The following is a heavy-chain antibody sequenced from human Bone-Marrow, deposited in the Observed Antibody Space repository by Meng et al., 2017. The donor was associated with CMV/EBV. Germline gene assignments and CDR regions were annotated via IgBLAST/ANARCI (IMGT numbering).Heavy chain of an antibody. J-gene: IGHJ4*02. CDR2: ISSSSSYI. D-gene: IGHD6-19*01. Sequence: GGSLRLSCAASGFTFSSYSMNWVRQAPGKGLEWVSSISSSSSYIYYADSVKGRFTISRDNAKNSLYLQMNSLRAEDTAIYYCAKSIAVAGAYIDYWGQGKVVTVSS. CDR1: GFTFSSYS. CDR3: AKSIAVAGAYIDY. V-gene: IGHV3-21*04.